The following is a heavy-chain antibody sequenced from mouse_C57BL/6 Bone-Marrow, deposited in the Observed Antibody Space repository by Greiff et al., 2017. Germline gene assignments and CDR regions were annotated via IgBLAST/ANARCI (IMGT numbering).Heavy chain of an antibody. Sequence: QVQLKQPGAELVKPGASVKLSCKASGYTFTSYWMQWVKQRPGQGLEWIGEIDPSDSYTNYNQKFKGKATLTVDTSSSTAYMQLSSLTSEVSAVYYCARDGYFGFAYWGQGTLVTVSA. V-gene: IGHV1-50*01. J-gene: IGHJ3*01. CDR1: GYTFTSYW. D-gene: IGHD2-3*01. CDR3: ARDGYFGFAY. CDR2: IDPSDSYT.